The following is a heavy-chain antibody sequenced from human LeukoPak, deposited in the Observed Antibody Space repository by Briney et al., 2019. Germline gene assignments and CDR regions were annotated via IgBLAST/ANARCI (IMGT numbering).Heavy chain of an antibody. CDR3: ARTTVTMDLADY. CDR2: IYYSGST. D-gene: IGHD4-17*01. V-gene: IGHV4-4*02. CDR1: GGSISSSSW. J-gene: IGHJ4*02. Sequence: PSGTLSLTCAVSGGSISSSSWWSWVRQPPGKGLEWIGYIYYSGSTYYNPSLKSRVTISVDTSKNQFSLKLSSVTAADTAVYYCARTTVTMDLADYWGQGTLVTVSS.